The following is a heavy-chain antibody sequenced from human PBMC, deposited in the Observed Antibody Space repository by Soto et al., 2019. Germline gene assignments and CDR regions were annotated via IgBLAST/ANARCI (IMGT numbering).Heavy chain of an antibody. CDR1: GGTFSSYA. CDR2: IIPIFGTA. D-gene: IGHD2-15*01. V-gene: IGHV1-69*13. J-gene: IGHJ6*02. CDR3: ESTDCSGGSPYSYFGYYGMDV. Sequence: SVKVSCKASGGTFSSYAISWVRQAPGQGLEWMGGIIPIFGTANYAQKFQGRVTITADESTSTAYMELSSLRSEDTAVYYCESTDCSGGSPYSYFGYYGMDVCGQVHTVTVSS.